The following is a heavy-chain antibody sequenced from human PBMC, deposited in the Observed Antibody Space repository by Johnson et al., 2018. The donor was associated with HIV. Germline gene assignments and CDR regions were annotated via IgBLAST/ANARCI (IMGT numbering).Heavy chain of an antibody. Sequence: VQLVESGGGVVQPGGSLRLSCAASGFTFSSYGMHWVRQAPGKGLEWVAFIRYDGSNKYYADSVKGRFTISRDNSKNTLYLQMNSLRAEDTAVYYCAKDRTDYGDYVSAFDIWGQGTMVTVSS. V-gene: IGHV3-30*02. CDR1: GFTFSSYG. CDR3: AKDRTDYGDYVSAFDI. D-gene: IGHD4-17*01. CDR2: IRYDGSNK. J-gene: IGHJ3*02.